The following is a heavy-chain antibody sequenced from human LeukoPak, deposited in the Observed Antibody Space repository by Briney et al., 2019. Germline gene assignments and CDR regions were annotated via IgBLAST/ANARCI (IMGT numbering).Heavy chain of an antibody. V-gene: IGHV4-30-2*01. Sequence: SETLSLTCTVSGGSISSGGYYWSWIRQPPGKGLEWIGYIYHSGSTYYNPSLKSRVTISVDRSKNQFSLKLSSVTAADTAVYYCASRSPHFDYWGQGTLVTVSS. J-gene: IGHJ4*02. CDR2: IYHSGST. D-gene: IGHD6-6*01. CDR3: ASRSPHFDY. CDR1: GGSISSGGYY.